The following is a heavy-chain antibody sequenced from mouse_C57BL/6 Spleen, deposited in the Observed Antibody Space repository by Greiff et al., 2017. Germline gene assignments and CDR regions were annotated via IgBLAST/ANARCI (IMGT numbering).Heavy chain of an antibody. J-gene: IGHJ4*01. CDR3: ARGGTRVVSYYYAMDY. CDR1: GYSFSSSC. V-gene: IGHV1-82*01. CDR2: ISRGDGDT. D-gene: IGHD1-1*01. Sequence: VQLLQSGPGLVKPGASLKISCTASGYSFSSSCMHWVQQAPGKGLEWIVRISRGDGDTNYNGKFKGKATLTADKSSSTDYMQLSRLTSEDTAVYYRARGGTRVVSYYYAMDYWGQGTSVTVSS.